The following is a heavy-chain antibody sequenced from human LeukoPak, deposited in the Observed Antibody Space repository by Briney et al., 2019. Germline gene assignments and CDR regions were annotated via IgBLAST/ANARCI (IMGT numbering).Heavy chain of an antibody. Sequence: SETLSLTCTVSGGSINYFWSWIRQPPGKGLEWIGYIYYSGGTDYNPSLKSRVTISVDTSKNQFSLKLSSVTAADTAVYYCARGGYCSSISCYPRWFDPWGQGTLVTVSS. V-gene: IGHV4-59*12. CDR2: IYYSGGT. CDR3: ARGGYCSSISCYPRWFDP. J-gene: IGHJ5*02. D-gene: IGHD2-2*01. CDR1: GGSINYF.